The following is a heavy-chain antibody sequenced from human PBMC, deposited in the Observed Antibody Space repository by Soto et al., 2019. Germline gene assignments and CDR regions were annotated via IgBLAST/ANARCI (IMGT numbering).Heavy chain of an antibody. Sequence: ASVKVSCKASGYTVTGYYMHWVRQAPGQGLEWMGWINPNSGGTNYAQKFQGWVTMTRETSISTAYMELSRLRSDDTAVYYCARSSSSWYGEDAFDIWGQGTMVTVSS. CDR1: GYTVTGYY. CDR3: ARSSSSWYGEDAFDI. J-gene: IGHJ3*02. CDR2: INPNSGGT. D-gene: IGHD6-13*01. V-gene: IGHV1-2*04.